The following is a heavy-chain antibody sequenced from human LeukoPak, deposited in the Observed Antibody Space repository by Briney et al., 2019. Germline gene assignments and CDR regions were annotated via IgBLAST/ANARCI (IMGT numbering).Heavy chain of an antibody. Sequence: GGSLKIFCRGSGYSFTSYWAGWGRQKAGEGLEWRGIIYPCDSDTRYSPSFQGQVTISADKSIGTAYLERSSLRASDSAMYYCARVGYNHDAFDIWGQGTMVTVSS. CDR2: IYPCDSDT. J-gene: IGHJ3*02. CDR3: ARVGYNHDAFDI. D-gene: IGHD5-24*01. CDR1: GYSFTSYW. V-gene: IGHV5-51*01.